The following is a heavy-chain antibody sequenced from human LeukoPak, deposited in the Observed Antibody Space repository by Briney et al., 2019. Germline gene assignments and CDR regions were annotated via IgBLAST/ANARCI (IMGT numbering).Heavy chain of an antibody. CDR1: GFTFSDYY. CDR3: ARPYSSTYGMDV. Sequence: GGSLRLSCAASGFTFSDYYMSWIRQAPGKGLEWVSYISSSSSYTNYADSVKGRFTISRDNAKNPLYLQMNSLRAEDTAVYYCARPYSSTYGMDVWGKGTTVTVSS. J-gene: IGHJ6*04. V-gene: IGHV3-11*06. D-gene: IGHD6-13*01. CDR2: ISSSSSYT.